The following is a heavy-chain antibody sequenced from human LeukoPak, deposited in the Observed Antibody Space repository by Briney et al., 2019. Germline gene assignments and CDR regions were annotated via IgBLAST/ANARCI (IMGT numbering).Heavy chain of an antibody. CDR2: IYYSGST. CDR1: GGSISSSSYY. D-gene: IGHD3-22*01. V-gene: IGHV4-39*01. CDR3: ARGDYDSSGSIGY. Sequence: PSETLSLTCTVSGGSISSSSYYWGWIRQPPGEGLVWIGSIYYSGSTYYNPSLKSRVTISVDTSKNQFCLKLSSVTAADTAVYYCARGDYDSSGSIGYWGQGTLVTVSS. J-gene: IGHJ4*02.